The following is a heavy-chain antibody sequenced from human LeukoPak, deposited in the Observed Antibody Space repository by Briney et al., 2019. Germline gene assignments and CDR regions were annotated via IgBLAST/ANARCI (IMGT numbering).Heavy chain of an antibody. D-gene: IGHD6-13*01. CDR2: ILYDGSGK. J-gene: IGHJ4*02. V-gene: IGHV3-33*01. Sequence: GSLRLSCPASGFTFRRYSMHWVRQAPGKGMAWVAIILYDGSGKYYTDSVKGRFTISRDNSNNSLYLQMNSLRVEDTALYYCARDYSSSWDYWGQGTLVTVSS. CDR3: ARDYSSSWDY. CDR1: GFTFRRYS.